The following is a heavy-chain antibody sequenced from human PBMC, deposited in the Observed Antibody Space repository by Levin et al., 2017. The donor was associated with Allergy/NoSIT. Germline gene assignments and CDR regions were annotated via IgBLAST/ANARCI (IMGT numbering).Heavy chain of an antibody. Sequence: PGGSLRLSCVASGFTFSSYAMSWVRQAPGKGLEWVSAISGSGGSTYYADSVKGRFTISRDNSKNTLYLQMNSLRAEDTAVYYCAKDGAKYNWNYRNWFDPWGQGTLVTVSS. CDR2: ISGSGGST. CDR1: GFTFSSYA. J-gene: IGHJ5*02. D-gene: IGHD1-7*01. V-gene: IGHV3-23*01. CDR3: AKDGAKYNWNYRNWFDP.